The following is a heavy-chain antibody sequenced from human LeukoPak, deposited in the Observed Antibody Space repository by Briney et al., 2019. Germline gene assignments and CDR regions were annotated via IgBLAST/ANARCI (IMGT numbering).Heavy chain of an antibody. CDR3: ARHRSNSWSDF. CDR2: ISDSGGST. CDR1: GLTFTNIA. D-gene: IGHD1-26*01. Sequence: GGSLTLSRAPCGLTFTNIAMSWARHAPGEWLEWVSFISDSGGSTKSADSVKGRFIISIDNSRYTLYLQMSSLKASDMAMYDCARHRSNSWSDFWGQGTLVTVSS. J-gene: IGHJ5*01. V-gene: IGHV3-23*01.